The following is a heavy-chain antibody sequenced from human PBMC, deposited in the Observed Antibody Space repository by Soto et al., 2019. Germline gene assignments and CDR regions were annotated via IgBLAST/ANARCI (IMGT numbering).Heavy chain of an antibody. Sequence: PGGSLRLSCAASGFTFSSYAMHWVRQAPGKGLEWVAVISYDGSNKYYADSVKGRFTISRDNSKNTLYLQMNSLRAEDTAVYYCARDKGTGCSGGSCYVGYYYGMDVWGQGTTVTVSS. CDR1: GFTFSSYA. CDR2: ISYDGSNK. J-gene: IGHJ6*02. V-gene: IGHV3-30-3*01. D-gene: IGHD2-15*01. CDR3: ARDKGTGCSGGSCYVGYYYGMDV.